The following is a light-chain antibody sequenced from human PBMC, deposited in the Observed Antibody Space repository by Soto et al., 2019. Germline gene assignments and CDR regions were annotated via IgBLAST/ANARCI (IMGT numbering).Light chain of an antibody. CDR2: GAS. Sequence: DIQMTQSPTSLSASVGDRVTITCRASQSISRFLNWYQHKKGKAPKLLMFGASTLQSGVPSRFGGSGSGTNFILTISSLQPEDFATYYCQQSYSTLALTFGGGTKVDIK. CDR3: QQSYSTLALT. V-gene: IGKV1-39*01. CDR1: QSISRF. J-gene: IGKJ4*01.